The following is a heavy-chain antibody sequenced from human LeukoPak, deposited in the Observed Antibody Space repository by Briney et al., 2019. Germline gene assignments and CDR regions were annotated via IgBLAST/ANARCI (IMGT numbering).Heavy chain of an antibody. J-gene: IGHJ6*02. D-gene: IGHD5-18*01. Sequence: GRSLRLSCAASGFTFSSYAMHWVRQAPGKGLEWVAVISYDGSNKYYADSVKGRFTISRDNSKNTLYLQMNSLRAEDTAVYYCAKDLSRRDDTAMDTAHYYYGMDVWGQGTTVTVSS. CDR3: AKDLSRRDDTAMDTAHYYYGMDV. CDR2: ISYDGSNK. CDR1: GFTFSSYA. V-gene: IGHV3-30-3*01.